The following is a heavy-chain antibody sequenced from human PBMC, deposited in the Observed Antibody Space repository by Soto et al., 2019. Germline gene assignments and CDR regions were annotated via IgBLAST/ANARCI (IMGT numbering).Heavy chain of an antibody. D-gene: IGHD5-12*01. J-gene: IGHJ5*02. Sequence: SETLSLTCTVSGGSISSYYWSWIRQPPGKGLEWIGYIYYSGSTNYNPSLKSRVTISVDTSKNQFSLKLSSVTAADTAVYYCARLGYSGYDSGWFDPWGQGTLVTVSS. CDR3: ARLGYSGYDSGWFDP. V-gene: IGHV4-59*08. CDR2: IYYSGST. CDR1: GGSISSYY.